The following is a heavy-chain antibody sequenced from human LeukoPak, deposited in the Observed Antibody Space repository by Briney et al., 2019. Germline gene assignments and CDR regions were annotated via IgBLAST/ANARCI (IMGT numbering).Heavy chain of an antibody. D-gene: IGHD3-22*01. V-gene: IGHV1-46*01. CDR2: INPRGGTT. Sequence: ASVKVSCKASGDIFTSYSMHWVRRAPGQGLEWMGIINPRGGTTNYAQKFQRRVTMTRDTSTSTVYMDLSSLRSEDTAVYYCARDLSHRYYHSTGYAFDYWGQGTLVTVSS. CDR3: ARDLSHRYYHSTGYAFDY. CDR1: GDIFTSYS. J-gene: IGHJ4*02.